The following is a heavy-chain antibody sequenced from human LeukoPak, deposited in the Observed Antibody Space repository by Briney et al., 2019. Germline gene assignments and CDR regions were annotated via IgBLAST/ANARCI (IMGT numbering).Heavy chain of an antibody. V-gene: IGHV3-9*01. D-gene: IGHD4-17*01. CDR3: AKQSTVTTPFDY. Sequence: GRSLRLSCAASGFTFDDYAMHWVRQAPGKGLEWVSGISWNSGSIGYADSVKGRFTISRDNAKNSLYLQMNSLRAEDTALYYCAKQSTVTTPFDYWGQGTLVTVSS. CDR2: ISWNSGSI. CDR1: GFTFDDYA. J-gene: IGHJ4*02.